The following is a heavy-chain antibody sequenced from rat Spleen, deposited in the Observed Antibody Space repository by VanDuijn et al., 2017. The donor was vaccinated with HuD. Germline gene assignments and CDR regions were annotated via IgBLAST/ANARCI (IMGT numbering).Heavy chain of an antibody. CDR3: TREGHNIWGAFAH. V-gene: IGHV2-15*01. CDR2: IWSGGST. Sequence: QVQLKESGPGLVQPSQTLSLTCTVSGFSLTSYHVSWVRKHTGKGLEWMGAIWSGGSTDYNSALKSRLRISRDTSKSQVVLKMNRRQTEDAATYFCTREGHNIWGAFAHWRQGTLVTFSS. CDR1: GFSLTSYH. D-gene: IGHD1-10*01. J-gene: IGHJ3*01.